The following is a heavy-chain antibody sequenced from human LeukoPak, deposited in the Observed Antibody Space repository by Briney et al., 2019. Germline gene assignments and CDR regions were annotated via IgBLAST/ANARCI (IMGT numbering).Heavy chain of an antibody. J-gene: IGHJ5*02. CDR2: INHSGSS. D-gene: IGHD3-10*01. V-gene: IGHV4-34*01. CDR3: ARIRFGDEYWFDP. CDR1: GGSFSGYY. Sequence: SETLSLTCAVYGGSFSGYYWSWIRQPPGKGLEWIGEINHSGSSNYNPSLKSRVTISVDTSKNQFSLKLSSVTAADTAVYYCARIRFGDEYWFDPWGREPWSPSPQ.